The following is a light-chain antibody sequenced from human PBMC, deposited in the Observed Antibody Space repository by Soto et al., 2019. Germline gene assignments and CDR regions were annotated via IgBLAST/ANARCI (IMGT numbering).Light chain of an antibody. V-gene: IGKV3-15*01. CDR1: QSVSSSN. Sequence: EIVLTQSPGALSLSPVERATLSCRASQSVSSSNLAWYQQKPGQTPRLPIYGASTRAAGIPARFSGSGSGTEFTLTITSLQSEDFAVYYCQHYYNHAPQLTFGGGTKVDIK. J-gene: IGKJ4*01. CDR3: QHYYNHAPQLT. CDR2: GAS.